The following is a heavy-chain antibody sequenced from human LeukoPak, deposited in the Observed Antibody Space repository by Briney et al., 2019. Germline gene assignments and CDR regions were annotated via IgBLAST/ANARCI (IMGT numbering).Heavy chain of an antibody. V-gene: IGHV1-18*01. Sequence: ASVKVSCKASGYTFTSYGISWVRQAPGQGLEWMGWISAYNGNTNYAQKLQGRVTMTTDTSTSTAYMELRSLRSDDTAVYYCARDYEYSSSSNWFDPWDQGTLVTVSS. CDR2: ISAYNGNT. D-gene: IGHD6-6*01. CDR3: ARDYEYSSSSNWFDP. J-gene: IGHJ5*02. CDR1: GYTFTSYG.